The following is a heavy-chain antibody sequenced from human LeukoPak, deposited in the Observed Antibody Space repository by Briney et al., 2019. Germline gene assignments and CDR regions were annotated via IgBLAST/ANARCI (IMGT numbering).Heavy chain of an antibody. CDR1: GFNFRTYG. CDR2: IRYDGSNK. J-gene: IGHJ2*01. CDR3: AKHRRPNEWYFDL. Sequence: PGGSLRLSCAASGFNFRTYGMHWVRQAPGKGLDWVAFIRYDGSNKYYADSVKGRFTISRDNSKNTLYLQMNSLRAEDTAVYYCAKHRRPNEWYFDLWGRGTLVTVSS. D-gene: IGHD1-1*01. V-gene: IGHV3-30*02.